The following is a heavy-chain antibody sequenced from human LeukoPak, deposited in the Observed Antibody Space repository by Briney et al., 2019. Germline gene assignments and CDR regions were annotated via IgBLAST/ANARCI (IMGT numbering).Heavy chain of an antibody. CDR3: ARDKGDDSSL. CDR2: IDYTGTT. J-gene: IGHJ4*02. V-gene: IGHV4-39*07. CDR1: GDSFTSSNYY. D-gene: IGHD3-22*01. Sequence: PSETLSLTCTVAGDSFTSSNYYWDWIRQPPGKGLEWIGSIDYTGTTYYKSTLKSRLTISVDTSKNQFSLKLSSVTAANTAVYYCARDKGDDSSLWGQGTLVTVSS.